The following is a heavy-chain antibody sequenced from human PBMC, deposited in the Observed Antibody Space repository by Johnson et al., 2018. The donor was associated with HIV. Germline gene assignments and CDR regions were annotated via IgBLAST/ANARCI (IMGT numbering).Heavy chain of an antibody. CDR3: ARVSYSGTYWAFDI. CDR2: INWNGGNT. CDR1: GFTFHDNG. V-gene: IGHV3-20*04. Sequence: EMQLVESGGGVVRPGESLRLSCAASGFTFHDNGMTWVRQVSGKGLEWVSSINWNGGNTGYADSVKGRFTISRDNDENSLYLQMNSLRAEDTALYYCARVSYSGTYWAFDIWGQGIMVTVSS. D-gene: IGHD1-26*01. J-gene: IGHJ3*02.